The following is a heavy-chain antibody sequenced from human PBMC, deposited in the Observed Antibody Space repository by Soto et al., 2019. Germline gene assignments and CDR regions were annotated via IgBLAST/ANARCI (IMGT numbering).Heavy chain of an antibody. J-gene: IGHJ6*02. D-gene: IGHD3-22*01. V-gene: IGHV3-48*02. CDR1: GFTFSSFH. CDR3: ARVVVVIPPGYYYAMDV. Sequence: PGGSLRLSCAASGFTFSSFHMNWVRQAPWRGLEWVAYITSSSDTIYYSDSVKGRFTISRDNGKNSLFLQMNSLGDEDTAVYYCARVVVVIPPGYYYAMDVWGQGTTVTVSS. CDR2: ITSSSDTI.